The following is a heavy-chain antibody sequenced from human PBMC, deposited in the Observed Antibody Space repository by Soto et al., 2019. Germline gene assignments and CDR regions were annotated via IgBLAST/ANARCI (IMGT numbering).Heavy chain of an antibody. CDR3: TREGNWNDDYYYYGMDV. CDR2: IRSKAYGGTT. V-gene: IGHV3-49*03. J-gene: IGHJ6*02. Sequence: GGSLRLSCTASGFTFGDYAMSWFRQAPGKGPEWVGFIRSKAYGGTTEYAASVKGRFTISRDDSKSIAYLQMNSLKTEDTAVYYCTREGNWNDDYYYYGMDVWGQGTTVTVSS. CDR1: GFTFGDYA. D-gene: IGHD1-20*01.